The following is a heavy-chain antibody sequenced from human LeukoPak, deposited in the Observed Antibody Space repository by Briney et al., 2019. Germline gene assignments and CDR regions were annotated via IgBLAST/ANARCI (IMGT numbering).Heavy chain of an antibody. Sequence: SETQSLTCAVSGGSLSGYYWTWIRQPPGKGLEWIGEINHSGSTNYNPSLKSRVTISVDTSRKQFFLRLSSVTAADTAMYYCARGRSYFDYWGQGTLVTVSS. CDR2: INHSGST. V-gene: IGHV4-34*01. CDR3: ARGRSYFDY. J-gene: IGHJ4*02. CDR1: GGSLSGYY.